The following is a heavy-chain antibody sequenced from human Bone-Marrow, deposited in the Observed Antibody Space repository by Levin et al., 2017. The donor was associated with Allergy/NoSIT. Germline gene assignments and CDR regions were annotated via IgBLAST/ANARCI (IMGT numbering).Heavy chain of an antibody. CDR1: GFTFSSYS. V-gene: IGHV3-21*01. D-gene: IGHD3-9*01. CDR2: ISSSSSYI. J-gene: IGHJ3*02. Sequence: GESLKISCAASGFTFSSYSMNWVRQAPGKGLEWVSSISSSSSYIYYADSVKGRFTISRDNAKNSLYLQMNSLRAEDTAVYYCARERDIFDFDIWGQGTMVTVSS. CDR3: ARERDIFDFDI.